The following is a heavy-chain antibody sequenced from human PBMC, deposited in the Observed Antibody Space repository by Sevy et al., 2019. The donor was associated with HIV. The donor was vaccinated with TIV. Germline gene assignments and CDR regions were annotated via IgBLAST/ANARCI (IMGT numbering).Heavy chain of an antibody. CDR3: ARDRRPYSSSLDY. J-gene: IGHJ4*02. CDR1: GFTFSSYW. Sequence: GGSLRLSCAASGFTFSSYWMSWVRQAPGKGLEWVANIKQDGSEKYYVDSVKGRFTISRDNAKNSLYLQMNSLRADDTAVYYCARDRRPYSSSLDYWGQGTLVTVSS. D-gene: IGHD6-13*01. CDR2: IKQDGSEK. V-gene: IGHV3-7*01.